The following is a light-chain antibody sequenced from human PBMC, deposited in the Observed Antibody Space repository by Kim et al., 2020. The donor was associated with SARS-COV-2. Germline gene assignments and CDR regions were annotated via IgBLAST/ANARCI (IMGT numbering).Light chain of an antibody. Sequence: APGGTARIACRGDNYGSKIVHWYQQRPGQAPVLVIFYDRERPSRIPERISGSKSGNTATLTISRVEAGDEADYYCQVWDNSTDHWVFGGGTQLTVL. CDR2: YDR. J-gene: IGLJ3*02. CDR1: NYGSKI. V-gene: IGLV3-21*04. CDR3: QVWDNSTDHWV.